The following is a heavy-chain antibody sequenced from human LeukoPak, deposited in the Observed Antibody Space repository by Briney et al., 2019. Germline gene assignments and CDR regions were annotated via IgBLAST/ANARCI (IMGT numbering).Heavy chain of an antibody. V-gene: IGHV1-18*01. CDR3: ASEGGWHPTDYCDLVY. J-gene: IGHJ4*02. CDR2: ISPYNGNT. D-gene: IGHD4-17*01. Sequence: ASVTVSCKASGYTFTKYGITWVRQAPGQGLEWMGWISPYNGNTNYAQKFQGRVTMTADTSTSTAYMELRNLRSVDTALSCCASEGGWHPTDYCDLVYWGQGTLVTVSS. CDR1: GYTFTKYG.